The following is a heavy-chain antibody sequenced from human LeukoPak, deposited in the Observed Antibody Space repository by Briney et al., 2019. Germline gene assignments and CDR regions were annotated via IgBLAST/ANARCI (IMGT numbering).Heavy chain of an antibody. CDR1: GYTFTSYG. Sequence: ASVEVSCKASGYTFTSYGISWVRQAPGQGLEWMGWISAYNGNTNYAQKLQGRVTMTTDTSTSTAYMELRSLRSDDTAVYYCARVDPNYYDSSGYWWGAFDIWGQGTMVTVSS. V-gene: IGHV1-18*01. CDR2: ISAYNGNT. J-gene: IGHJ3*02. CDR3: ARVDPNYYDSSGYWWGAFDI. D-gene: IGHD3-22*01.